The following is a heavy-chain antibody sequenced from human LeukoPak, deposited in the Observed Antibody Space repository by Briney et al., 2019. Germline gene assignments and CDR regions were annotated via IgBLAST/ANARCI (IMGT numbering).Heavy chain of an antibody. D-gene: IGHD3-3*01. CDR2: IIPIFGTA. CDR3: AREGYDFWSGYPAPGNFYYYGMDV. Sequence: SVKVSCKASGGTFSSYAISWVRQAPGQGLEWMGGIIPIFGTANYAQKFQGRVTITADESTSTAYMELSSLRSEDTAVYYCAREGYDFWSGYPAPGNFYYYGMDVWGQGTTVTVSS. CDR1: GGTFSSYA. J-gene: IGHJ6*02. V-gene: IGHV1-69*13.